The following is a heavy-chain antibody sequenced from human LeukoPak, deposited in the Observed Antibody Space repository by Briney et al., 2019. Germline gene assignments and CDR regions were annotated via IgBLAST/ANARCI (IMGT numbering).Heavy chain of an antibody. J-gene: IGHJ6*02. V-gene: IGHV3-30*18. CDR3: AKEDNWNYYYYGMDV. CDR1: GFTFSSYV. D-gene: IGHD1-20*01. CDR2: ISYDGSNK. Sequence: GGSLRLSCAASGFTFSSYVMHWVRQAPGKRLEWVAVISYDGSNKYYADSVKGRFTISRDTSKNTLYLQMNSLRAEDTAVYYCAKEDNWNYYYYGMDVWGQGTTVTVSS.